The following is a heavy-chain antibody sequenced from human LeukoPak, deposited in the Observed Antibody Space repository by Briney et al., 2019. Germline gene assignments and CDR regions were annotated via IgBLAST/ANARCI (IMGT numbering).Heavy chain of an antibody. V-gene: IGHV4-34*01. J-gene: IGHJ4*02. CDR2: INHSGRT. CDR1: GGSFSGYY. D-gene: IGHD3-16*01. Sequence: SETLSLTCAVYGGSFSGYYWSWIRQPPGKGREWIGEINHSGRTNYNPSLKSRVTISVDTSKNQFSLKLSSVTAADTAVYYCARSGYDYVWGSPRYYFDYWGQGTLVTVSS. CDR3: ARSGYDYVWGSPRYYFDY.